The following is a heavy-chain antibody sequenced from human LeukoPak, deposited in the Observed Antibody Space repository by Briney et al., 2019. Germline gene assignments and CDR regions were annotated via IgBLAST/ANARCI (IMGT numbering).Heavy chain of an antibody. D-gene: IGHD1-7*01. CDR3: ARAGDGLGLELHLGQEYFQH. CDR2: INHSGST. J-gene: IGHJ1*01. V-gene: IGHV4-34*01. Sequence: SETLSLTCAVYGGSFSGYYWSWIRQPPGKGLEWIGEINHSGSTNYNPSLKSRVTISVDTSKNQFSLKLSSVTAADTAVYYCARAGDGLGLELHLGQEYFQHWGQGTLVTVSS. CDR1: GGSFSGYY.